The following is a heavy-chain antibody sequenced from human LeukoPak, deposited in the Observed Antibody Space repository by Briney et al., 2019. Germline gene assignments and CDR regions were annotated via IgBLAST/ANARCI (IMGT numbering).Heavy chain of an antibody. J-gene: IGHJ6*03. CDR1: GGTFSSYA. D-gene: IGHD2-2*01. V-gene: IGHV1-69*05. CDR2: IIPIFGTA. Sequence: ASVKVSCKASGGTFSSYAISWVRQAPGQGLEWMGGIIPIFGTANYAQKFQGRVTITTDESTSTAYMELSSLRSEDTAVYYCARSRNVCSSTSCAVYYYYYMDVWGKGTTVTVSS. CDR3: ARSRNVCSSTSCAVYYYYYMDV.